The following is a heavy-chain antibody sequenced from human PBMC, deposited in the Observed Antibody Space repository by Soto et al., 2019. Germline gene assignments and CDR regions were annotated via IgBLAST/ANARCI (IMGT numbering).Heavy chain of an antibody. J-gene: IGHJ4*02. CDR1: GGSFSGYY. D-gene: IGHD6-13*01. CDR3: ARGQGIAAAGLDY. Sequence: QVQLQQWGAGLFKPSETLSLTCAVYGGSFSGYYWSWIRHPPGKGLEWIWEINHSGSTNYNPSLKSRVTISIDTSKKQFSLKLSSVTAADTAVYYCARGQGIAAAGLDYWGQGTLVTVSS. V-gene: IGHV4-34*01. CDR2: INHSGST.